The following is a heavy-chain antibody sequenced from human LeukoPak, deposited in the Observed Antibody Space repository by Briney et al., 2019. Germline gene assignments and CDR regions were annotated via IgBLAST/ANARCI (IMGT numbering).Heavy chain of an antibody. CDR1: GFPFSSYW. Sequence: GGSLRLSCVASGFPFSSYWMTWVRQAPGKGLEWVANIKQDGSKKSYVDSVKGRFTISRGNAKNSLYLQMNSLRAEDTAIYYCTRVGYIDEGIDYWGQGTLVTVSS. CDR3: TRVGYIDEGIDY. V-gene: IGHV3-7*04. D-gene: IGHD5-24*01. J-gene: IGHJ4*02. CDR2: IKQDGSKK.